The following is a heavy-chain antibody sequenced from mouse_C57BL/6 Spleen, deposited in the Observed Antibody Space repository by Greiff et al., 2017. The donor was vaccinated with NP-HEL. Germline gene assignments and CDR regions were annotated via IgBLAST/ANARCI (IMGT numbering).Heavy chain of an antibody. CDR1: GYTFTSYW. CDR3: AIMGVYYGSSYCFAY. Sequence: QVQLQQPGAELVKPGASVKVSCKASGYTFTSYWMHWVKQRPGQGLEWIGRIHPADSNTNYNQKFKGKATLTVDKSSSTAYMQLSSMTSEASAIYICAIMGVYYGSSYCFAYWGQGTPLTVSS. J-gene: IGHJ2*01. CDR2: IHPADSNT. V-gene: IGHV1-74*01. D-gene: IGHD1-1*01.